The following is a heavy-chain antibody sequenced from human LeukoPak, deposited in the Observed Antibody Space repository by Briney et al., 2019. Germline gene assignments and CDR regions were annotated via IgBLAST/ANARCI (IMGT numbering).Heavy chain of an antibody. CDR3: AKEASLGAFDT. Sequence: PGGSLRLSCAASGFTFSSYGMHWVRQAPGKGLEWVAVISYDGSNKYYADSVKGRFTISRDNSKNTLYLQMNSLRAEDTAVYYWAKEASLGAFDTWGQGTMVTASP. CDR1: GFTFSSYG. CDR2: ISYDGSNK. J-gene: IGHJ3*02. V-gene: IGHV3-30*18.